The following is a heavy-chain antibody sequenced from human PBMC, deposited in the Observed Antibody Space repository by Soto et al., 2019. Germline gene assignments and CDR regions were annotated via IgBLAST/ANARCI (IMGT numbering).Heavy chain of an antibody. CDR1: GFTFSSYA. Sequence: VQLVESGGGVVQPGRSLRLSCAASGFTFSSYAVHWVRQAPGKGLEWVAVISYDGSNKWYADSVKGRFTMSRDNSKNTLYLQMNSLRAEDTAVYYCAREREVYYYDYAMDVWGQGTTVTVSS. J-gene: IGHJ6*02. D-gene: IGHD1-26*01. CDR3: AREREVYYYDYAMDV. CDR2: ISYDGSNK. V-gene: IGHV3-30-3*01.